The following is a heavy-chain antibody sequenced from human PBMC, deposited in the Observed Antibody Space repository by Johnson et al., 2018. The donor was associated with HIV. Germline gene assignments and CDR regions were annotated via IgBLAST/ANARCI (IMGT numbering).Heavy chain of an antibody. D-gene: IGHD6-6*01. CDR3: ARDYSSSGAFDI. J-gene: IGHJ3*02. Sequence: DVQVVESGGGVVQPGRSLRLSCAASGFTFSSYDMHWVRQATGKGLEWVSAIGTAGDTYYPGSVKGRFTISRDNSKNTLYLQMNSLRAEDTAGYYCARDYSSSGAFDIWGQGTMVTVSS. V-gene: IGHV3-13*01. CDR2: IGTAGDT. CDR1: GFTFSSYD.